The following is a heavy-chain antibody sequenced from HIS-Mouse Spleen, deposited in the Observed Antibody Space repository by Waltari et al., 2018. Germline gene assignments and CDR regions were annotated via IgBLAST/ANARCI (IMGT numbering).Heavy chain of an antibody. V-gene: IGHV4-39*07. J-gene: IGHJ2*01. CDR2: IYYSWVT. D-gene: IGHD6-13*01. Sequence: QLQLQESGPGLVKPSETLSLTCTVSGGSISSSSYYWGWIRQPPGKGLEWIGSIYYSWVTDSNPALKSRVTISVDTSKNQFSLKLSSVTAADTAVYYCAREIPYSSSWYDWYFDLWGRGTLVTVSS. CDR1: GGSISSSSYY. CDR3: AREIPYSSSWYDWYFDL.